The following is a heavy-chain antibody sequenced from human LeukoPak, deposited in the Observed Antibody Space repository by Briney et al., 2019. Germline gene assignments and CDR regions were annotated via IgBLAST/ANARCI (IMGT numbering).Heavy chain of an antibody. V-gene: IGHV4-30-4*01. J-gene: IGHJ4*02. Sequence: SQTLSLTCTVSGGSISSGDYYWSWIRQPPGRGLEWIGYIYYSGSTYYNPSLKSRVTISVDTSKNQFSLKPSSVTAADTAVYYCARGPPAAYCGGDCYLGWDYWGQGTLVTVSS. CDR2: IYYSGST. D-gene: IGHD2-21*02. CDR3: ARGPPAAYCGGDCYLGWDY. CDR1: GGSISSGDYY.